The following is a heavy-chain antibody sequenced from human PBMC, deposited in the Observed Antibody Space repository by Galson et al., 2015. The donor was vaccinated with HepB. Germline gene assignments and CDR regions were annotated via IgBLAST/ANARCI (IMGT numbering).Heavy chain of an antibody. CDR1: GFTFSSFE. D-gene: IGHD3-16*02. Sequence: SLRLSCAASGFTFSSFEMTWVRQAPGRGLDWVSYISSSGSAIYYADSVRGRFTISRHHTKNPLHLQMNSLRAEDTAVYYCARVRREGDYLWGSHRVYYYYGMDVWGQGTTVTVSS. CDR2: ISSSGSAI. V-gene: IGHV3-48*03. J-gene: IGHJ6*02. CDR3: ARVRREGDYLWGSHRVYYYYGMDV.